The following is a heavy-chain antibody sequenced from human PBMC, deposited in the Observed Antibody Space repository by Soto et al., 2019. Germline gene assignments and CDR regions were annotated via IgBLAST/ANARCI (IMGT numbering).Heavy chain of an antibody. CDR1: GGTFSSYA. CDR2: IIPIFGTA. V-gene: IGHV1-69*06. J-gene: IGHJ6*02. D-gene: IGHD4-4*01. CDR3: ASPTVATCYYYYYGMDV. Sequence: QVQLVQSGAEVKKPGSSVKVSCKASGGTFSSYAISWVRQAPGQGLEWMGGIIPIFGTANYAQKFQGRVTITADKSTSTAYMELSSMRSEDTAVYYCASPTVATCYYYYYGMDVWGQGTTVTVSS.